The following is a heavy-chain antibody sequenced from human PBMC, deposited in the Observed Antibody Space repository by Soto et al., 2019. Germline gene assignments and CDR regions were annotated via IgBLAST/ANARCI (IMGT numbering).Heavy chain of an antibody. CDR3: GTATSFCEY. CDR2: IYYTGSS. CDR1: GGSINNHY. J-gene: IGHJ4*02. V-gene: IGHV4-59*11. D-gene: IGHD6-25*01. Sequence: PSETLSLTCTVSGGSINNHYWSWIRQPPGKGLEWIGYIYYTGSSNYDPSLKSRVTMSVDTSKNQFSLKLTSVTAADTAIYYCGTATSFCEYWAQGTLVTV.